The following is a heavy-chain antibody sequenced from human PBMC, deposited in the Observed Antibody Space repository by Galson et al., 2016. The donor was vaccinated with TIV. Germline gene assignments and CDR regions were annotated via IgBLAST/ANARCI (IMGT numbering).Heavy chain of an antibody. CDR2: VSGSGYST. CDR3: ARQGHFDWLHYFDS. CDR1: GFTFSAYA. V-gene: IGHV3-23*01. D-gene: IGHD3-9*01. J-gene: IGHJ4*02. Sequence: SLRLSCAASGFTFSAYAMSWVRQAPGKRLEWVSVVSGSGYSTYYADSVKGRFTISRDNSKNMLYLQLNSLRPEDTALYYCARQGHFDWLHYFDSWGQGTLVTVSS.